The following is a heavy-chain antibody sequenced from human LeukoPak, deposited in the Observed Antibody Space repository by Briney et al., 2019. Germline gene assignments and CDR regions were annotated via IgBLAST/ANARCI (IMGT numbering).Heavy chain of an antibody. CDR2: ISSSSSYI. V-gene: IGHV3-21*01. CDR3: AREGVGYCSGGSCPDAFDI. D-gene: IGHD2-15*01. J-gene: IGHJ3*02. CDR1: GFTFSSYS. Sequence: GGSLRLSCAASGFTFSSYSMNWVRQAPGKGLEWVSSISSSSSYIYYADSVKGRFTISRDNAKNSLYLQMNSLRAEYTAVYYYAREGVGYCSGGSCPDAFDIWGQGTMVTVSS.